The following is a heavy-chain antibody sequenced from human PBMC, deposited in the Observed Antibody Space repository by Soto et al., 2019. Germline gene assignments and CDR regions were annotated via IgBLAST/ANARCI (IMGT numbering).Heavy chain of an antibody. CDR1: GFTFSSYW. CDR2: IKQDGSEK. D-gene: IGHD3-9*01. Sequence: PGGSLRLSCAASGFTFSSYWMSWVRQAPGKGLEWVANIKQDGSEKYYVDSVKGRFTISRDNAKNSLYLQMNSLRAEDTAVYYCARAPVHYDILTGYYYYMDVWGKGTTVTVSS. V-gene: IGHV3-7*01. J-gene: IGHJ6*03. CDR3: ARAPVHYDILTGYYYYMDV.